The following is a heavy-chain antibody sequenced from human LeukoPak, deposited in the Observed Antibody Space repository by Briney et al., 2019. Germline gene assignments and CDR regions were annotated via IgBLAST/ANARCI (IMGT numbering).Heavy chain of an antibody. Sequence: SETLSLTCIVSGGSISSYYWSWIRQPPGKGLEWIGYIYYSGSTNYNPSLKSRVTMSVDTSKNQLSLRLNSVTAADTAVYYCARGYGSGSNWFDPWGQGTLVIVSS. J-gene: IGHJ5*02. D-gene: IGHD3-10*01. CDR2: IYYSGST. CDR3: ARGYGSGSNWFDP. CDR1: GGSISSYY. V-gene: IGHV4-59*12.